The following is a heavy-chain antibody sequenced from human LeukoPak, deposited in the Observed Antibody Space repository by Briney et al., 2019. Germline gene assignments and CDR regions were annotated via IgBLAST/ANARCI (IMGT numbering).Heavy chain of an antibody. D-gene: IGHD4-17*01. Sequence: PGGSLRLSCAASGFTFSDHYMDWVRQAPGKGLEWVGRTRNKANSYTTEYAASVKGRFTISRDDSKNSLYLQMNSLKTEDTAVYYCARSNDYGDYYFDYWGQGTLVTVSS. J-gene: IGHJ4*02. CDR1: GFTFSDHY. CDR3: ARSNDYGDYYFDY. CDR2: TRNKANSYTT. V-gene: IGHV3-72*01.